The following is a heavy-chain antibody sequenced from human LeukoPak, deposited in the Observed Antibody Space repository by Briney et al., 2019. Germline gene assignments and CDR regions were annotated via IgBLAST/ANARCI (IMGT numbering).Heavy chain of an antibody. CDR2: INPNSGGT. CDR1: GYTFTSYD. Sequence: ASVKVSCKASGYTFTSYDINWVRQATGQGLEWMGWINPNSGGTNYAQKFQGRVTMTRDTSISTAYMELSRLRSDDTAVYYCARTDYYDSSGQIDYWGQGTLVTVSS. CDR3: ARTDYYDSSGQIDY. D-gene: IGHD3-22*01. J-gene: IGHJ4*02. V-gene: IGHV1-2*02.